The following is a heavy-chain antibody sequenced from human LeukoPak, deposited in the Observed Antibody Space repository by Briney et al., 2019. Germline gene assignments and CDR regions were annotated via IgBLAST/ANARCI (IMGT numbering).Heavy chain of an antibody. CDR1: GGTFSSYE. Sequence: GASVKVSCKASGGTFSSYEMNWVRQAPGNGLEWVSYISSSGSTIYYADSVKGRFTISRDNAKNSLYLQMNSLRAEETAVYYCAKLGIPMMGGVGGKGPTVTISS. CDR3: AKLGIPMMGGV. CDR2: ISSSGSTI. V-gene: IGHV3-48*03. D-gene: IGHD3-22*01. J-gene: IGHJ6*04.